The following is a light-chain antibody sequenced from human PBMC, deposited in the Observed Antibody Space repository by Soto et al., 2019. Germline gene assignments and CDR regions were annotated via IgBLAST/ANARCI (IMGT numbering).Light chain of an antibody. J-gene: IGKJ1*01. CDR1: QNINNY. Sequence: DVQMTQSPSSLSASVGDRVTITCRASQNINNYLNWYQQKPGKAPKLLIYAASGLQSGVQSRFSGRVYGTDFTLTISSLQPEDFTKYYCQQSYSTLRGTFGQGTKVEIK. CDR2: AAS. V-gene: IGKV1-39*01. CDR3: QQSYSTLRGT.